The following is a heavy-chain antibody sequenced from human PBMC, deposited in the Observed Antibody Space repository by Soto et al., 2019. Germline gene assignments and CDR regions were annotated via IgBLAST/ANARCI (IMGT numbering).Heavy chain of an antibody. CDR1: GFPFRNYG. CDR2: ISYDGSNK. CDR3: AKDPSIAAAGTFYFAMDV. V-gene: IGHV3-30*18. Sequence: QVQLVESGGGVVQPGMSLRLSCEASGFPFRNYGMHWVRQAPGKGLEWVAFISYDGSNKDYVDSVKGRFTISRDNSKNTVYLQMNSLRVEDTAVYYCAKDPSIAAAGTFYFAMDVWGQGTTVTVSS. D-gene: IGHD6-13*01. J-gene: IGHJ6*02.